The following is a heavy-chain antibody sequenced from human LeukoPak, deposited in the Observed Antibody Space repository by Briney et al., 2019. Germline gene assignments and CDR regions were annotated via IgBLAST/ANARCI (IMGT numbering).Heavy chain of an antibody. CDR1: GGSISNYY. CDR3: ARTIKSGNYYWFDP. D-gene: IGHD1-26*01. Sequence: SETLSLTCAVSGGSISNYYWSWIRQPPGEGLEWIGFISYTGSTNYNPSLKSRVTVSVDTSKNQFSLKVTSVTAADTAVYYCARTIKSGNYYWFDPWGQGTLVTVSS. CDR2: ISYTGST. V-gene: IGHV4-59*01. J-gene: IGHJ5*02.